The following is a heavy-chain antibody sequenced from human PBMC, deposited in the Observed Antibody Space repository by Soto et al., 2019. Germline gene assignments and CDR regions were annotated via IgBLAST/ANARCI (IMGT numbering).Heavy chain of an antibody. D-gene: IGHD6-19*01. CDR3: AHIVVAGLGYYFDY. CDR2: IYWDDDK. CDR1: GFSLSSTRMA. Sequence: QITLKESGPTLVKPTQTLTLTCTFSGFSLSSTRMAVGWIRQPPGKALEWLALIYWDDDKRYSPFLKSRLAITKDPTQNQVVITTSNMDPVDTARYYCAHIVVAGLGYYFDYWGQGTLVTVSS. J-gene: IGHJ4*02. V-gene: IGHV2-5*02.